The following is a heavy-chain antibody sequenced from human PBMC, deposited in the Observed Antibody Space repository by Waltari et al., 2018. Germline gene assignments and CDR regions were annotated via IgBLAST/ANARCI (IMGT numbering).Heavy chain of an antibody. CDR2: IYYSGST. Sequence: QVQLQESGPGLVKPSETLSLTCTVSGGSISSHYWGWIRQPPGKGLEWIGYIYYSGSTNYNPSLKSRVTISVDTSKNQFSLKLSSVTAADTAVYYCARAPGATIGWNAFDIWGQGTMVTVSS. V-gene: IGHV4-59*11. CDR1: GGSISSHY. J-gene: IGHJ3*02. D-gene: IGHD1-1*01. CDR3: ARAPGATIGWNAFDI.